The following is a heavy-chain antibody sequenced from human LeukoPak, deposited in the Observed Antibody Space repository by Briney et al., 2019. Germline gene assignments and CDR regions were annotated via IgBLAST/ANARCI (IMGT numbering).Heavy chain of an antibody. Sequence: PGGSLRLSCAASGFTFSNAWMSWVRQAPGKGLEWVGRIKSKTDGGTTDYAAPVKGRFTISRDDSKNTLYLQMNSLKTEDTAVYYCTTDTYGDYSYWYFDLWGRGTLVTVSS. V-gene: IGHV3-15*01. CDR1: GFTFSNAW. D-gene: IGHD4-17*01. CDR3: TTDTYGDYSYWYFDL. J-gene: IGHJ2*01. CDR2: IKSKTDGGTT.